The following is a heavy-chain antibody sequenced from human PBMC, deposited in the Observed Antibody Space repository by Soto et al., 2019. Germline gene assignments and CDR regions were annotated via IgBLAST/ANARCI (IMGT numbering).Heavy chain of an antibody. CDR1: GGSISGHS. CDR2: IYPSGST. J-gene: IGHJ4*02. CDR3: VRGRSYSVYDF. V-gene: IGHV4-4*07. Sequence: SETLSLTCTVSGGSISGHSWVWIRQPAGKGLEWIGHIYPSGSTSYNPSLRSRVTMSLDTSSNQIFLNLTSVTAADTAVFYCVRGRSYSVYDFWGPGTLVTV. D-gene: IGHD5-12*01.